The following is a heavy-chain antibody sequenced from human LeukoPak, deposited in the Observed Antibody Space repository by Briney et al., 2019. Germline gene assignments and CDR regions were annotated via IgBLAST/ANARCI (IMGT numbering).Heavy chain of an antibody. CDR2: IKQGGSEK. D-gene: IGHD6-13*01. V-gene: IGHV3-7*04. Sequence: GGSLRLSCAASGFTFSSYWMSWVRQAPGKGLEWVANIKQGGSEKCYVDSVKGRFTISRDNAKNSLSLQMNSLRAEDTAVYYCARVIAARPSDYWGQGSLVTVSS. CDR3: ARVIAARPSDY. CDR1: GFTFSSYW. J-gene: IGHJ4*02.